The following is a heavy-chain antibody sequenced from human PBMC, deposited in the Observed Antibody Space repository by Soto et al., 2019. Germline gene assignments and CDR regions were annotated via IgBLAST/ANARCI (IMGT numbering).Heavy chain of an antibody. V-gene: IGHV1-18*01. CDR2: ISAYNGNT. D-gene: IGHD2-2*01. CDR3: ARDSCISTSCYVHS. CDR1: GYTFTSYR. J-gene: IGHJ4*02. Sequence: QVQLVQSGAEVKKPGASVKVSCKASGYTFTSYRISWVRQAPGQGLEWMGWISAYNGNTNYAQKHQGRVTMTTDASTSTAYRELRSLRSDDTAVYYCARDSCISTSCYVHSWGQGTLVNVSS.